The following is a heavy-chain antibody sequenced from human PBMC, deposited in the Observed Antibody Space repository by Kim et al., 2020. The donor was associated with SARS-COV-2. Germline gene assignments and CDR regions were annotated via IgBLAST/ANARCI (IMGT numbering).Heavy chain of an antibody. J-gene: IGHJ4*02. D-gene: IGHD5-12*01. V-gene: IGHV1-8*01. Sequence: GYAQKFQGRVTMTRNTSISTAYMELSSLRSEDTAVYYCARGGYGYQVDDYWGQGTLVTVSS. CDR3: ARGGYGYQVDDY.